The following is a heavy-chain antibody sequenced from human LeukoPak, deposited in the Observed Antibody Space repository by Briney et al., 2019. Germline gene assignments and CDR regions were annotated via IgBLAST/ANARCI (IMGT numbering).Heavy chain of an antibody. V-gene: IGHV4-59*01. CDR1: GDSINNYY. Sequence: SETLSLTCTVSGDSINNYYWSWIRQPPGKGLEWIGFIYYSGSTIYNPSLKGRVTISVDTSKNQFSLKLSSVTAADTAVYYCASTRSLWFGELLKGSMDVWGQGTTVTVSS. CDR3: ASTRSLWFGELLKGSMDV. CDR2: IYYSGST. J-gene: IGHJ6*02. D-gene: IGHD3-10*01.